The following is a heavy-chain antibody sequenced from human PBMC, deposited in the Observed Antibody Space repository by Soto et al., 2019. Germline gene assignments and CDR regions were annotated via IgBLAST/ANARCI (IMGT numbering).Heavy chain of an antibody. CDR2: ISAYNGNT. V-gene: IGHV1-18*01. CDR1: GHTFTSYG. J-gene: IGHJ5*02. Sequence: ASVKVSCKASGHTFTSYGISWVRQAPGQGLEWMGWISAYNGNTNYAQKLQGRVTMTTDTSTSTAYMELRSLRSDDTAVYYCARDSEIHDYSNFGWFDPWGQGTLVTVSS. CDR3: ARDSEIHDYSNFGWFDP. D-gene: IGHD4-4*01.